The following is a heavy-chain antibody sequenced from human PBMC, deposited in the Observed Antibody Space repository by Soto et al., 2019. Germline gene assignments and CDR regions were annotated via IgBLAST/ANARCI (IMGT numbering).Heavy chain of an antibody. CDR2: IYPGDSDT. CDR3: ARGADTAMVVEYNWFDP. D-gene: IGHD5-18*01. Sequence: GESLKISCKGSGYSFTSYWIGWVRQMPGKGLEWMGIIYPGDSDTRYSPSFQGQVTISADKSISTAYLQWSSLKASDTAMYYCARGADTAMVVEYNWFDPWGQGTLVTVSS. CDR1: GYSFTSYW. J-gene: IGHJ5*02. V-gene: IGHV5-51*01.